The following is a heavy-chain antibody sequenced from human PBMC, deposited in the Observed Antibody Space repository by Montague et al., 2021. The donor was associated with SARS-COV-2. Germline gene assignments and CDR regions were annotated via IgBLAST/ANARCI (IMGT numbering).Heavy chain of an antibody. CDR1: GASISSGSYY. CDR2: LFSSGTT. J-gene: IGHJ5*02. D-gene: IGHD3-10*01. CDR3: ARHNFASGSVSWYDP. Sequence: SETLSLTCSVSGASISSGSYYWAWIRQTPGKGLEWIVSLFSSGTTSYNPSFRRRVTVSEDTSKNQVSLTVNSVSAADTAVYFCARHNFASGSVSWYDPWGPGTRVFVSS. V-gene: IGHV4-39*01.